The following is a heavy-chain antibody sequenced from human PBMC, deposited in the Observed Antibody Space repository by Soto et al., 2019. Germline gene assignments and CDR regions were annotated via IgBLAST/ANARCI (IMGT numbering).Heavy chain of an antibody. CDR2: VNPSGGHT. CDR3: ARGGHVVVVTAALDY. CDR1: GDTFTDYY. J-gene: IGHJ4*02. Sequence: QVQLVQSGAEVKKPGASVKVSCKASGDTFTDYYIHWVRQAPGQGLEWMGTVNPSGGHTTYAQSFQGRRTMTRDTSTSTLYMELTSLTSDDTAVYYCARGGHVVVVTAALDYWGQGTLVTVSS. D-gene: IGHD2-21*02. V-gene: IGHV1-46*01.